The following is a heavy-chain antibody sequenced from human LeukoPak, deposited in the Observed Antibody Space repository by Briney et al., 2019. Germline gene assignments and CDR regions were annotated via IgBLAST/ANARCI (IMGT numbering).Heavy chain of an antibody. CDR1: GGSVNSDNYY. CDR2: IYYSGGT. J-gene: IGHJ3*02. D-gene: IGHD6-25*01. Sequence: SETLSLTCSVSGGSVNSDNYYWSWIRQPPGKALEWMGYIYYSGGTNYNPSLKSRVTVSVDTSKNQFSLRLTSVTAADTAIYYCARVRAAGDAFDIWGQGTVVTVSS. CDR3: ARVRAAGDAFDI. V-gene: IGHV4-61*01.